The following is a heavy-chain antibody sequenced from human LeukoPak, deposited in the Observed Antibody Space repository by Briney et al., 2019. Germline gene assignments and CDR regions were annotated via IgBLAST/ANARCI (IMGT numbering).Heavy chain of an antibody. CDR1: GYTFTSYY. CDR2: IDPSAGGT. J-gene: IGHJ4*02. Sequence: ASVKVSCKASGYTFTSYYIHWVRQAPGQGLEWMGIIDPSAGGTNYAQKFQGRVIMTRDTSTRTAYMELSSLRSEDSAVYYCAREPLRTEHIDYWGQGTLVTVSS. V-gene: IGHV1-46*01. D-gene: IGHD2-8*02. CDR3: AREPLRTEHIDY.